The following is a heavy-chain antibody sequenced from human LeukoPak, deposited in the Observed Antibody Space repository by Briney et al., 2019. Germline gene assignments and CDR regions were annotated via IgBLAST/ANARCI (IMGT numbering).Heavy chain of an antibody. CDR3: ARGKRSYDS. CDR2: ISSRGYSI. V-gene: IGHV3-48*04. Sequence: QPGGSLRLSCAASGFTFSSYAMSWVRQTPGKGLEGVSYISSRGYSIYYADSVKGRFTISRDNSNNSLYLQMNSLRAEDTAVYYCARGKRSYDSWGQGTLVTVSS. CDR1: GFTFSSYA. J-gene: IGHJ4*02.